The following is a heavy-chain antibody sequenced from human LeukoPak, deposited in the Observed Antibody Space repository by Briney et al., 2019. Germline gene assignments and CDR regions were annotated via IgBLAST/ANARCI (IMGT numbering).Heavy chain of an antibody. CDR3: ARVNRYSGSYSHFDY. J-gene: IGHJ4*02. Sequence: GGSLRLSCAASGFTFSSYAMHWVRQAPGKGLEWVSAISGSGGSTYYADSVKGRFTISRDNSKNTLYLQMNSLRAENTAVYYCARVNRYSGSYSHFDYWGQGTLVTVSS. D-gene: IGHD1-26*01. CDR2: ISGSGGST. V-gene: IGHV3-23*01. CDR1: GFTFSSYA.